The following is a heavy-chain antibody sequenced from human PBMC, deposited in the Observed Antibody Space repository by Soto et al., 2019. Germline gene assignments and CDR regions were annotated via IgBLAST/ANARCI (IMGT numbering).Heavy chain of an antibody. Sequence: SETLSLTCTVSGGSISSSSYYWGWIRQPPGKGLEWIGYIYYSGSTNYNPSLTSRVTISVDTSKNQFSLKLSSVTAADTAVYYCARHRYSYGVYYFDYRGQGTLVTVSS. CDR2: IYYSGST. CDR3: ARHRYSYGVYYFDY. V-gene: IGHV4-61*05. D-gene: IGHD5-18*01. CDR1: GGSISSSSYY. J-gene: IGHJ4*02.